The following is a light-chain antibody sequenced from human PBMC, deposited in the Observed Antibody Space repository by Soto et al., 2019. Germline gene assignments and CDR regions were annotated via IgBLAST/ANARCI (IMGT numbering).Light chain of an antibody. J-gene: IGKJ5*01. CDR3: QQYNNWRFT. CDR1: QSVSSN. V-gene: IGKV3-15*01. Sequence: EIVMTHSPATLSVSPGERATLSCRASQSVSSNLAWYQQKPGQAPRLLLYGASTRATGIPARFSGSGSGTEFKLTITSLQSEDFAVYYCQQYNNWRFTFGQETRLDIK. CDR2: GAS.